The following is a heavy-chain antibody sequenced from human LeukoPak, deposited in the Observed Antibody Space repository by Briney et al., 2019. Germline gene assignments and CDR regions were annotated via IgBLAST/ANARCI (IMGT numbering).Heavy chain of an antibody. CDR2: ISSSSSYI. D-gene: IGHD3-16*02. J-gene: IGHJ4*02. Sequence: GGSLRLSCAASGFTFSSYSTNWVRQAPGKGLEWVSSISSSSSYIYYADSVKGRFTISRDNAKNSLYLQMNSLRAEDTAVYYCARDPVWVSYRSTPHFDYWGQGTLVTVSS. V-gene: IGHV3-21*01. CDR3: ARDPVWVSYRSTPHFDY. CDR1: GFTFSSYS.